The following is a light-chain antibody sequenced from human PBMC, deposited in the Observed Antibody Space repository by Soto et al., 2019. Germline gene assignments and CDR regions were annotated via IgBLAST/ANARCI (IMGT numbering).Light chain of an antibody. CDR2: EVS. CDR1: SSDVGGYNY. CDR3: SSYGGTNKRYV. Sequence: SALTQPPSASGSPGQSVTISCTGTSSDVGGYNYVSWYQQHPGKAPKLLIYEVSNRPSGVPDRFSGSKSANTASLTVSGLQTEDEADYYCSSYGGTNKRYVFGTGTKLTVL. V-gene: IGLV2-8*01. J-gene: IGLJ1*01.